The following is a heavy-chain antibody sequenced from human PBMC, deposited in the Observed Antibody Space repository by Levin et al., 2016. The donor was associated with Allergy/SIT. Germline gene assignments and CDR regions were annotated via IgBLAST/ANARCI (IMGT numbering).Heavy chain of an antibody. D-gene: IGHD6-13*01. CDR3: AREHVAAAGTADYYYGMDV. CDR2: ISAYNGNT. V-gene: IGHV1-18*01. CDR1: GYTFTSYG. Sequence: ASVKVSCKASGYTFTSYGISWVRQAPGQGLEWMGWISAYNGNTNYAQKLQGRVTMTTDTSTSTAYMELRSLRSDDTAVYYCAREHVAAAGTADYYYGMDVWGQGTTVTVSS. J-gene: IGHJ6*02.